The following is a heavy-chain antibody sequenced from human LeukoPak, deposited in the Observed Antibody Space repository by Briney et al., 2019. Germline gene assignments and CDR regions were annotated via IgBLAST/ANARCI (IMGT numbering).Heavy chain of an antibody. CDR3: AKGATYYYDSSGYYY. J-gene: IGHJ4*02. CDR1: GFTFSSYA. V-gene: IGHV3-23*01. Sequence: PGGSLRLSCAASGFTFSSYAMSWVRQAPGKGLEWVSAISGSGGSTYYADSVKGRFTISRDNSKNTLYLQMNSLRAKDTAVYYCAKGATYYYDSSGYYYWGQGTLVTVSS. CDR2: ISGSGGST. D-gene: IGHD3-22*01.